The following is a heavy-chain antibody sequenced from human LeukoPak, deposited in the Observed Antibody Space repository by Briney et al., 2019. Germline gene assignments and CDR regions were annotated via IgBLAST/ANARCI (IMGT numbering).Heavy chain of an antibody. Sequence: PGRSLRLSCAASGFTFSSYSMNWVRQAPGKGLEWVSSISSSSSYIYYADSVKGRFTISRDNAKNSLYLQMNSLRAEDTAVYYCARLAKYSSSWYYFDYWGQGTLVTVSS. V-gene: IGHV3-21*01. CDR3: ARLAKYSSSWYYFDY. D-gene: IGHD6-13*01. CDR2: ISSSSSYI. J-gene: IGHJ4*02. CDR1: GFTFSSYS.